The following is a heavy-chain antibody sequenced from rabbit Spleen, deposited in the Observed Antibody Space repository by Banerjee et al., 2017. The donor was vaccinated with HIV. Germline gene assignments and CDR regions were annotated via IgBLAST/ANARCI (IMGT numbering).Heavy chain of an antibody. Sequence: QSLEESAGGLVQPGGSLKLSCKASGFTLSRYYMNWVRQAPGKGLEWIGYIDPVFGITYYANWVNGRFSISRENAQNTVFLQMTSLTAADTATYFCVREVAAKFALWGPGTLVT. V-gene: IGHV1S7*01. CDR1: GFTLSRYY. J-gene: IGHJ4*01. CDR3: VREVAAKFAL. CDR2: IDPVFGIT. D-gene: IGHD4-1*01.